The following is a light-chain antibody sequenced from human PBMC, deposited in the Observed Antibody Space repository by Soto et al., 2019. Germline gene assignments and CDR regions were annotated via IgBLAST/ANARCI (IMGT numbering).Light chain of an antibody. CDR1: SSDVGSYNL. V-gene: IGLV2-14*02. J-gene: IGLJ1*01. CDR2: EGS. CDR3: SSYTSSNTLV. Sequence: QSALTQPASVSGSPGQSITISCTGTSSDVGSYNLVSWYQQHPGKAPKLMIYEGSERPSGVSNRFSGSKSGNTASLTISGLQAEDEADYYCSSYTSSNTLVFGSGTKVTVL.